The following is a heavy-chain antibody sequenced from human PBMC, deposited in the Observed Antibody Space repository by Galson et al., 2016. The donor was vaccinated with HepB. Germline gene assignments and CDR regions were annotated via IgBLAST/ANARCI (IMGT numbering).Heavy chain of an antibody. D-gene: IGHD3-3*01. J-gene: IGHJ6*04. V-gene: IGHV3-30*18. CDR3: AKRDTIFGVVTAGGDFYYYGVDV. CDR1: GFIFRTYG. CDR2: ISYDGSQK. Sequence: SLRLSCAASGFIFRTYGMHWVRQAPGKGLEWVAGISYDGSQKNYGDSVKGRFTISRDNSKNTLYLQMNSLRAEDTAVYYCAKRDTIFGVVTAGGDFYYYGVDVWGKGTTVTVSS.